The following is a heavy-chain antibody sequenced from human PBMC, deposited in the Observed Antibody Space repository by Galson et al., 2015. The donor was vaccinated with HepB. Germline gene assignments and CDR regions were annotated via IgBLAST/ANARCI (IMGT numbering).Heavy chain of an antibody. CDR3: ARWGYGSGSYYNVPLDY. V-gene: IGHV1-69*13. CDR2: IIPIFGTV. CDR1: GGTFSSYA. Sequence: SVKVSCKASGGTFSSYAISWVRQAPGQGLEWMGGIIPIFGTVNYAQKFQGRVTITADESTSTAYMELSSLRSEDTAVYYCARWGYGSGSYYNVPLDYWGQGTLVTVSS. J-gene: IGHJ4*02. D-gene: IGHD3-10*01.